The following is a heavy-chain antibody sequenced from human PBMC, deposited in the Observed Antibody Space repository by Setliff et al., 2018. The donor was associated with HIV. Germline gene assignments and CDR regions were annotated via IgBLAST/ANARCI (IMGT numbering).Heavy chain of an antibody. V-gene: IGHV4-39*01. Sequence: PSETLSLTCTVSGGSISSSSYYWGWIRQPPGKGLEWIGSIYYSGSTYYNPSLKSRVTISVDTSNNQFSLKLTSVTAADTAMYYCASFFVTTVTNQDYWGQGTPVTVSS. CDR3: ASFFVTTVTNQDY. D-gene: IGHD4-17*01. CDR2: IYYSGST. CDR1: GGSISSSSYY. J-gene: IGHJ4*02.